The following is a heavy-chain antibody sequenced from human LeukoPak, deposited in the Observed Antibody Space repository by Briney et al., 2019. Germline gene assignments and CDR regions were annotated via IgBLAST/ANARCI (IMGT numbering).Heavy chain of an antibody. Sequence: PGGSLRLSCAASGFTFSSYGRNWVRQAPGKGLEWVSSISSSSSYIYYADSVKGRFTISRDNAKNSLYLQMNSLRAEDTAVYYCAREGYYDSSGYYYNFDYWGQGTLVTVSS. CDR1: GFTFSSYG. CDR3: AREGYYDSSGYYYNFDY. J-gene: IGHJ4*02. CDR2: ISSSSSYI. D-gene: IGHD3-22*01. V-gene: IGHV3-21*01.